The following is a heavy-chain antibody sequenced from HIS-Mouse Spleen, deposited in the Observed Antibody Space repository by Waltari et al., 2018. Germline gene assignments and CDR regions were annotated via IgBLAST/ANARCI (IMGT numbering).Heavy chain of an antibody. CDR2: IYYSGST. CDR1: GGSISSSY. V-gene: IGHV4-59*08. D-gene: IGHD2-21*01. J-gene: IGHJ3*02. CDR3: ARREGAYAFDI. Sequence: QVQLQESGPGLVKPSETLSLTCTVPGGSISSSYWCWLRQPPGKGLEWVGYIYYSGSTNYNPSLKSRVTISVDTSKNQFSLKLSSVTAADTAVYYCARREGAYAFDIWGQGTMVTVSS.